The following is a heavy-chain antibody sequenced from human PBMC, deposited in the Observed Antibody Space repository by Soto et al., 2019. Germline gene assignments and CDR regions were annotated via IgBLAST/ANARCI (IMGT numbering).Heavy chain of an antibody. Sequence: QVQLVQSGAEVKKPGASVKVSCKASGYTFTSYYIHWVRQTPGQALEWMGIINATGNSTSFAQKFQSRVTMTRDTSTSTVYMQLSSLRSDDTAVFYCASSGSASFSPFDYWGQGTLVTVSS. CDR2: INATGNST. CDR3: ASSGSASFSPFDY. D-gene: IGHD2-15*01. V-gene: IGHV1-46*01. CDR1: GYTFTSYY. J-gene: IGHJ4*02.